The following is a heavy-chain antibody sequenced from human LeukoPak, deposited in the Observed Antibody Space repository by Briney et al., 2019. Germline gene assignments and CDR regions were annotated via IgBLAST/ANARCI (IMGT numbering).Heavy chain of an antibody. CDR1: GGSISSGSYY. J-gene: IGHJ4*02. Sequence: SETLSLTCTVSGGSISSGSYYWSWIRQPAGKGLEWIGRFYTSGSTNYNPSLKSRVTISVDTSKNQFSLKLSSVTAADTAVYYCARDAWFGAGRTFDSWGQGTLVTVSS. CDR3: ARDAWFGAGRTFDS. V-gene: IGHV4-61*02. D-gene: IGHD3-10*01. CDR2: FYTSGST.